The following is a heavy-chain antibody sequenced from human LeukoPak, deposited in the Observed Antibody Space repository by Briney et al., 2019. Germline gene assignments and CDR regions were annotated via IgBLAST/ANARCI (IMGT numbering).Heavy chain of an antibody. J-gene: IGHJ4*02. D-gene: IGHD4-17*01. V-gene: IGHV1-18*01. CDR3: ARGAYGDK. CDR1: GYTLTSYG. Sequence: VSREASGYTLTSYGIYWMRPAPGQGLEWMGWTSTQSGNTNYAQKVQGRLTLTTDRSTNTGYMELRSLRSGDTAVYYCARGAYGDKWGQGTMVTVSS. CDR2: TSTQSGNT.